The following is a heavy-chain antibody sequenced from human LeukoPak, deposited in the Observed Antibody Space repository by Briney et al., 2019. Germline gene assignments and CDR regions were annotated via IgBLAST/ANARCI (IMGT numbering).Heavy chain of an antibody. V-gene: IGHV1-69*04. D-gene: IGHD5-24*01. J-gene: IGHJ4*02. CDR2: IIPILGIA. Sequence: SVTVSCKASGGTFISYAISWVRQAPGQGLEWMGRIIPILGIANYAQKFQGRVTITADKSTSTAYMELSSLRSEDTAVYYCARDDRDGYNPWGQGTLVTVSS. CDR1: GGTFISYA. CDR3: ARDDRDGYNP.